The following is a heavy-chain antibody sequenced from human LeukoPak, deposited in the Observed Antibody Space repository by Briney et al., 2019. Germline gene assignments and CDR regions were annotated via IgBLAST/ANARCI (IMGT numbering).Heavy chain of an antibody. V-gene: IGHV5-51*01. Sequence: GGSLRLSCAASGFTLSSYWMTWVRQMPGKGLEWLGITYPGDSNTRYSPSFQGQVTISADKSISAAYLQWSSLKASDTATYFCARRSSLATPLFDFWGQGTLVTVSS. D-gene: IGHD4-23*01. CDR1: GFTLSSYW. J-gene: IGHJ4*02. CDR2: TYPGDSNT. CDR3: ARRSSLATPLFDF.